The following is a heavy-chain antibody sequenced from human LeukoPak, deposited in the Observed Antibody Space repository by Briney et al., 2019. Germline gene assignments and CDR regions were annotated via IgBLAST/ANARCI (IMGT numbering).Heavy chain of an antibody. CDR1: GFTFSSYA. Sequence: QSGGSLRLSCAASGFTFSSYAMSWVRQAPGKGLEWVSAISGSGGSTHYADSVKGRFTISRDNSKNTLYLQMNSLRAEDTAVYYCARDRGSSGWYEFDYWGQGTLVTVSS. J-gene: IGHJ4*02. V-gene: IGHV3-23*01. CDR2: ISGSGGST. D-gene: IGHD6-19*01. CDR3: ARDRGSSGWYEFDY.